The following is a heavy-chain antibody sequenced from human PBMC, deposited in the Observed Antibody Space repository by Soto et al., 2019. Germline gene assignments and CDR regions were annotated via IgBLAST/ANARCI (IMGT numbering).Heavy chain of an antibody. V-gene: IGHV5-51*01. J-gene: IGHJ3*02. Sequence: ESLKISCKGSGYSFTNYWIGWVRQMPGKGLESMGIIYPGDSDTRYSPSFQGQVTISADKSISTAYLQWSSLKASDTAMYYCARPSGGDSKTYDAFHISGQGPMVTVSS. CDR3: ARPSGGDSKTYDAFHI. CDR2: IYPGDSDT. D-gene: IGHD4-17*01. CDR1: GYSFTNYW.